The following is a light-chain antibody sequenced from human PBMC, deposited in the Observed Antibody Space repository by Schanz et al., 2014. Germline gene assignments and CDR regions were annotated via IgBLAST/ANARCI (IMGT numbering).Light chain of an antibody. Sequence: EIVLTQSPATLSLSPGERATLSCRASQSVSTYLAWYQQKPGQAPRLLIYGASTRATGVPDRFGGSGSGTDFTLTISRLEPDDFAVYYCQQFGSSPWTFGQGTKVEIK. J-gene: IGKJ1*01. CDR3: QQFGSSPWT. CDR2: GAS. V-gene: IGKV3-20*01. CDR1: QSVSTY.